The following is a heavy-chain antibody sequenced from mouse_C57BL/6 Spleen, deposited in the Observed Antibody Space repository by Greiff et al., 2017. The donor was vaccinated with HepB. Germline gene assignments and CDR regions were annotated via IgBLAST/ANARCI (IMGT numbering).Heavy chain of an antibody. J-gene: IGHJ1*03. V-gene: IGHV1-82*01. CDR1: GYAFSSSW. Sequence: VQRVESGPELVKPGASVKISCKASGYAFSSSWMNWVKQRPGQGLEWIGRIYPGDGDTNYNGKFKGKATLTADKSSSTAYMQLSSLTSEDSAVYFCARGGYYGRGWYFDVWGTGTTVTVSS. CDR3: ARGGYYGRGWYFDV. CDR2: IYPGDGDT. D-gene: IGHD1-1*01.